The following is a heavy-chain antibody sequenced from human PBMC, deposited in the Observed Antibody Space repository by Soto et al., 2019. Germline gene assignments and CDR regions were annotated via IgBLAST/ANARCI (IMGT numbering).Heavy chain of an antibody. V-gene: IGHV5-51*01. J-gene: IGHJ4*02. CDR1: GYYFPSYW. CDR3: ARQGNGAEGFDY. Sequence: PGESLKISCKGSGYYFPSYWIGWVRQMPGKGLEWMGIFYPGDSDTRYSPSFQGQVTISAGRSISTAYLQWSSLKPSDTAMYYCARQGNGAEGFDYWGPGTLVTVSS. CDR2: FYPGDSDT. D-gene: IGHD4-17*01.